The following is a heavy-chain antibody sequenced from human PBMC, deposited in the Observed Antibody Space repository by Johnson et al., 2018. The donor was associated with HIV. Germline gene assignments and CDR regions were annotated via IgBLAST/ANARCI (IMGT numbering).Heavy chain of an antibody. D-gene: IGHD6-13*01. CDR3: AKVAVATAAGGVALDI. J-gene: IGHJ3*02. CDR1: RFTFSDYY. CDR2: ISSSGGTI. Sequence: QVQLVESGGGLVKPGGSLRLSCAASRFTFSDYYMSWIRQTPGKGLEWVSYISSSGGTIYYADSVKGRFSISRDNAKNSLYLQMNSLRAEDTAVYYCAKVAVATAAGGVALDIWGQGTMVTVSS. V-gene: IGHV3-11*04.